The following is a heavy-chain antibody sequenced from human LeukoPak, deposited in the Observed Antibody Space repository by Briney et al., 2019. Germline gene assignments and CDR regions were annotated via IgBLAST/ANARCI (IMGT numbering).Heavy chain of an antibody. CDR2: IKHSGST. Sequence: SETLSLTCAVYGGSFSGYYWSWIRQPPGKGLEWIGEIKHSGSTNYNPSLKSRVTISVDTSKNQFSLKLSSVTAADTAVYYCARSLWFGEFWGQGTLVTVSS. D-gene: IGHD3-10*01. V-gene: IGHV4-34*01. CDR1: GGSFSGYY. J-gene: IGHJ4*02. CDR3: ARSLWFGEF.